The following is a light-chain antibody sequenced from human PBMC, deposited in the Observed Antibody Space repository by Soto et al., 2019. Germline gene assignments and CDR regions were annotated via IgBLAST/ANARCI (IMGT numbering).Light chain of an antibody. Sequence: QSVLTQPASVSGSPGQSITISCTGTSSDVGGYNYVSWYQQHPGEVPKVIIFNVNNRPSGVSDRFSGSRSGNTASLTISGLQAEDEADYYCSSFTSSTTYDFGTGTKVTVL. CDR3: SSFTSSTTYD. CDR1: SSDVGGYNY. J-gene: IGLJ1*01. CDR2: NVN. V-gene: IGLV2-14*03.